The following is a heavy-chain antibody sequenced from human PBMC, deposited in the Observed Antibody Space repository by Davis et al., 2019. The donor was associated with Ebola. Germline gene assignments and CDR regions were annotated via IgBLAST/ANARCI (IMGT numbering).Heavy chain of an antibody. V-gene: IGHV3-23*01. J-gene: IGHJ4*02. CDR1: GFTVSSNY. D-gene: IGHD4-17*01. Sequence: GESLKISCAASGFTVSSNYMSWVRQAPGKGLEWVSAISGSGGSTYYADSVKGRFTISRDNSKNTLYLQMNSLRAEDTAVYYCAKDPSTVTTVDYWGQGTLVTVSS. CDR2: ISGSGGST. CDR3: AKDPSTVTTVDY.